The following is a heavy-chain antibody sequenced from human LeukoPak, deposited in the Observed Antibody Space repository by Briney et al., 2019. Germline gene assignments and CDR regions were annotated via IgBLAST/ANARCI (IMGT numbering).Heavy chain of an antibody. CDR3: AREVVVASYYYGMDV. J-gene: IGHJ6*02. Sequence: ASVKVSCKASGYTFTSYGIRWVRPAPGQGLEWMGWISAYNGNTNYAQKLQGRVTMTTDTSTSTAYMELRSLRSDDTAVYYCAREVVVASYYYGMDVWGQGTTVTVSS. V-gene: IGHV1-18*01. D-gene: IGHD3-22*01. CDR1: GYTFTSYG. CDR2: ISAYNGNT.